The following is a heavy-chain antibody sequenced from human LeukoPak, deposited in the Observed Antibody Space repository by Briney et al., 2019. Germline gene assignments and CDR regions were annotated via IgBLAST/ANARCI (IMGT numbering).Heavy chain of an antibody. CDR3: ASLGRLRLKSVLGY. J-gene: IGHJ4*02. D-gene: IGHD4-17*01. CDR2: INHSGST. CDR1: GGSFSGYY. Sequence: PSETLSLTCAVYGGSFSGYYWSWIRQPPGKGLEWIGEINHSGSTNYNPSLKSRVTISVDTSKNQFSLKLSSVTAADTAVYYCASLGRLRLKSVLGYWGQGTLVTVSS. V-gene: IGHV4-34*01.